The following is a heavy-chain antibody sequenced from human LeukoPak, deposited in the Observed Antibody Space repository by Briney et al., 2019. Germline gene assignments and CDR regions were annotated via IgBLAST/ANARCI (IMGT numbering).Heavy chain of an antibody. D-gene: IGHD3-10*01. CDR1: GYTFTKYY. CDR3: ARGLQGSGSYHRYRSYYFDY. Sequence: ASMKVSCKASGYTFTKYYIHWVRQAPGQRLEWMGIINPSAGSTNYAQKFQGRVTLTRDTSTSTVYMNVSNLRSEDTAVYYCARGLQGSGSYHRYRSYYFDYWGQGTLVTVSS. V-gene: IGHV1-46*01. CDR2: INPSAGST. J-gene: IGHJ4*02.